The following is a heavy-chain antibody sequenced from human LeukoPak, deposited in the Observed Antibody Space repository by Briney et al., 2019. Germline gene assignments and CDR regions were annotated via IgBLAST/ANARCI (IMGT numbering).Heavy chain of an antibody. CDR2: ISSSSSYI. CDR3: ARDASDYYDSSGPKYYYGMDV. CDR1: GFTFTSYW. J-gene: IGHJ6*02. D-gene: IGHD3-22*01. Sequence: PGGSLRLSCAASGFTFTSYWMSWVRQAPGKGLEWVSSISSSSSYIYYADSVKGRFTISRDNAKNSLYLQMNSLRAEDTAVYYCARDASDYYDSSGPKYYYGMDVWGQGTTVTVSS. V-gene: IGHV3-21*01.